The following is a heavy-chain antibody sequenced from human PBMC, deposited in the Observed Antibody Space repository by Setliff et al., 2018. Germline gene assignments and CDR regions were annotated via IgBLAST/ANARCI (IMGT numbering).Heavy chain of an antibody. CDR3: AKFSSVPGSRFFDY. V-gene: IGHV3-48*01. CDR1: GFTFDIYS. D-gene: IGHD2-2*01. Sequence: PGGSLRLSCAASGFTFDIYSMSWVRQAPGKGLEWVSDISSSSSTIYYADSVKGRFTISRDNSKNTLYLQMNSLRAEDTAIYSCAKFSSVPGSRFFDYWGQGALVTVSS. CDR2: ISSSSSTI. J-gene: IGHJ4*02.